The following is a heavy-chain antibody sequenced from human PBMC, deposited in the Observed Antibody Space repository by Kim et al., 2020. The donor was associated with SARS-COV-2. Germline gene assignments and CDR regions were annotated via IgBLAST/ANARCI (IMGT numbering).Heavy chain of an antibody. V-gene: IGHV3-53*01. CDR2: IYSGGST. CDR1: GFTVSSNY. J-gene: IGHJ6*02. Sequence: GGSLRLSCAASGFTVSSNYMSWVRQAPGKGLEWVSVIYSGGSTYYADSVKGRFTISRDNSKNTLYLQMNSLRAEDTAVYYCATAAAGTFYYGMDVWGQGTTVTVSS. CDR3: ATAAAGTFYYGMDV. D-gene: IGHD6-13*01.